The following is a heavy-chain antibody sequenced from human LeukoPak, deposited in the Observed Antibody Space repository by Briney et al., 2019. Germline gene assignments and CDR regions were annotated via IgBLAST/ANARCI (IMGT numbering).Heavy chain of an antibody. D-gene: IGHD6-13*01. CDR3: ARDRGSSWYVDY. V-gene: IGHV1-2*02. CDR2: INPSSGGT. J-gene: IGHJ4*02. Sequence: ASVKVSCKTSGYSFTNYYIHWVRQAPGQGLEWMGWINPSSGGTEYAQKFQGRVTRTGDTSISTAYMELSRLRSDDTAVYYCARDRGSSWYVDYWGQGTLVTVSS. CDR1: GYSFTNYY.